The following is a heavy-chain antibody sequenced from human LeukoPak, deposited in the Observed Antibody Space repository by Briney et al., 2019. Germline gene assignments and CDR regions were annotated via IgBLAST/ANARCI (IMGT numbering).Heavy chain of an antibody. CDR3: ARGSTGDYYYYYYMDV. J-gene: IGHJ6*03. D-gene: IGHD7-27*01. CDR2: IWYDGSNK. CDR1: GFTFNSYS. V-gene: IGHV3-33*01. Sequence: PGGSLRLSCAASGFTFNSYSMHWVHQAPGKGLEWVAVIWYDGSNKYYADSVKGRFTISRDNSNNTLYLQMNSLSAEDTAVYYCARGSTGDYYYYYYMDVWGKGTTVTVSS.